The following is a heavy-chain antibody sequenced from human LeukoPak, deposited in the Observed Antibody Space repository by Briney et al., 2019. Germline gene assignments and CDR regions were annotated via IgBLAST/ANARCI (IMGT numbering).Heavy chain of an antibody. D-gene: IGHD3-3*01. CDR1: GFTFSSYG. CDR3: AKAPRRYYDFWSGYPSWFDP. J-gene: IGHJ5*02. V-gene: IGHV3-30*02. CDR2: IRYDGSNK. Sequence: GGSLRLSCAASGFTFSSYGMHWVRQAPGKGLEWVAFIRYDGSNKYYADSVKGRFTISRDNSKNTLYLQMNSLRAEDTAVYYCAKAPRRYYDFWSGYPSWFDPWGQGTLVTVSS.